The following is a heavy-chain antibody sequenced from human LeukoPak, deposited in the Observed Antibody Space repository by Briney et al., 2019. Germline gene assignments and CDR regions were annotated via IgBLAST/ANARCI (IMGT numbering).Heavy chain of an antibody. CDR2: IYHSGST. CDR3: ARHGGVTQGADWFDP. J-gene: IGHJ5*02. V-gene: IGHV4-38-2*01. CDR1: GYSISSGYY. D-gene: IGHD4-23*01. Sequence: SETLSLTCAVSGYSISSGYYWGWIRQPPGKGLEWIGSIYHSGSTYYNPSLKSRVTISVDTSKNQFSLKLSPVTAADTAVYYCARHGGVTQGADWFDPWGQGTLVTVSS.